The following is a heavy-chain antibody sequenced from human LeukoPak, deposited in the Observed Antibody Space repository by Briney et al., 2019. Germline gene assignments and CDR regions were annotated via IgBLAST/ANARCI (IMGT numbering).Heavy chain of an antibody. J-gene: IGHJ6*03. V-gene: IGHV3-23*01. D-gene: IGHD3-22*01. CDR1: ALTFNYYA. CDR3: ASDGYYDSRGYPNYMDV. Sequence: PGESLRLSCAASALTFNYYAMSWVRQAPGKGLEWVSHISGSGGTTYYADSVKGRFTISRDNSKRTLYLQMKSLRAEDTGVYYCASDGYYDSRGYPNYMDVWGKGTTVSVSS. CDR2: ISGSGGTT.